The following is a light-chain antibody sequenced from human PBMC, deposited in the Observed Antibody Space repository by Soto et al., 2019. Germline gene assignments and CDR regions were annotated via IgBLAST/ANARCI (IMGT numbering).Light chain of an antibody. CDR2: AAS. J-gene: IGKJ4*01. Sequence: DIQMTQSPSSVSASVGDRLTINCRASQGISSWLAWYQQKTGKAPKLLIYAASSLQSGVPSRFSGSGSGTDFTLTIRSLQPEDFAIYYCQQLNAYPHSLGGGTKVDIK. CDR1: QGISSW. CDR3: QQLNAYPHS. V-gene: IGKV1-12*01.